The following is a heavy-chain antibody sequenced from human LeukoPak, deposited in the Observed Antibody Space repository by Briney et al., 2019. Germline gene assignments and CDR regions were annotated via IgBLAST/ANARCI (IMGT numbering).Heavy chain of an antibody. J-gene: IGHJ3*02. CDR1: GGSFSGYY. D-gene: IGHD2-2*02. Sequence: SETLSLTCAVYGGSFSGYYWSWIRQPPGKGLEWIGEINHSGSTNYNPSLKSRVTISVDTSKNQFSLKLSSVTAADTAVYYCARVVVPAAIDAFGIWGQGTMVTVSS. V-gene: IGHV4-34*01. CDR2: INHSGST. CDR3: ARVVVPAAIDAFGI.